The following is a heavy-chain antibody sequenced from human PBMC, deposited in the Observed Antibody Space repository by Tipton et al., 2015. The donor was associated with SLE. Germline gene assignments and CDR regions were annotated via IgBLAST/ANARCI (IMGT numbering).Heavy chain of an antibody. D-gene: IGHD2-21*02. CDR3: ARGRWGLVGTDYFDY. CDR2: IIPIFGTA. CDR1: GGTFSSYA. V-gene: IGHV1-69*01. J-gene: IGHJ4*02. Sequence: QVQLVQSGAEVKKPGSSVKVSCKASGGTFSSYAISWVRQAPGQGLEWMGGIIPIFGTANYAQKFQGRVTITADESTSTAYMELSRLRSDDTAVYYCARGRWGLVGTDYFDYWGQGTLVTVSS.